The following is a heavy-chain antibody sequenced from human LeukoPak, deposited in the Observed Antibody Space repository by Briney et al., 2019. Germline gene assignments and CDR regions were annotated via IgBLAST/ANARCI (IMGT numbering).Heavy chain of an antibody. CDR2: IYHSGST. Sequence: SETLSLTCAVSGYSISSGYYWDWIRQPPGKGLEWTGNIYHSGSTYYNPSLKSRDTISVDTSKNQFSLKLSSVTAADTAVYYCARQYWDDSKLDYWGQGTLVTVSS. D-gene: IGHD3-22*01. J-gene: IGHJ4*02. CDR1: GYSISSGYY. CDR3: ARQYWDDSKLDY. V-gene: IGHV4-38-2*01.